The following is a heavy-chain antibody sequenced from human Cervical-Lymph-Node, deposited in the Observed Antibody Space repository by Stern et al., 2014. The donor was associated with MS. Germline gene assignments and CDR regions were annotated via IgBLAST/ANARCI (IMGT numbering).Heavy chain of an antibody. J-gene: IGHJ6*02. D-gene: IGHD2-15*01. Sequence: QVQLVQSGAAVKKPGDSVKVSCKASGYTFTTDVMHWVCQTPGQRLERMGWINAGNGNTKYSEKFQGRVTITGDTSATTAHMELSSLRSEDTAVYYCARGGYCRGSSCYFSGMDVWGQGTTVTVSS. V-gene: IGHV1-3*01. CDR1: GYTFTTDV. CDR3: ARGGYCRGSSCYFSGMDV. CDR2: INAGNGNT.